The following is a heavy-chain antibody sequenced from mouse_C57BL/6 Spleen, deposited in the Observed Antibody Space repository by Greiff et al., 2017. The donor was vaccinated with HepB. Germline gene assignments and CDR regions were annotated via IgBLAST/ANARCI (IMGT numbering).Heavy chain of an antibody. D-gene: IGHD1-1*01. CDR3: AITTVVATFYAMDY. Sequence: QVQLQQSGAELVRPGTSVKVSCKASGYAFTNYLIEWVKQRPGQGLEWIGVINPGSGGTNYNEKFKGKATLTADKSSSTAYMQLSSLTSEDSAVYFCAITTVVATFYAMDYWGQGTSVTDSS. CDR1: GYAFTNYL. J-gene: IGHJ4*01. CDR2: INPGSGGT. V-gene: IGHV1-54*01.